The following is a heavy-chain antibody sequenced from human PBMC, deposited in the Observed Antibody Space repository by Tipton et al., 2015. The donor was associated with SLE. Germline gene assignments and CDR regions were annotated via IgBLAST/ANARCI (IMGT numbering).Heavy chain of an antibody. J-gene: IGHJ4*02. CDR3: TRGSYYYFDY. Sequence: TLSFTCTVSGGSISSYYWSWIRQPPGKGLEWIGYIYYSGTTNYNPSLKSRVTISVDTPKNQFSLRLSSVTAADTAVYYCTRGSYYYFDYLGQGTLVTVSS. CDR1: GGSISSYY. CDR2: IYYSGTT. D-gene: IGHD2-21*01. V-gene: IGHV4-59*08.